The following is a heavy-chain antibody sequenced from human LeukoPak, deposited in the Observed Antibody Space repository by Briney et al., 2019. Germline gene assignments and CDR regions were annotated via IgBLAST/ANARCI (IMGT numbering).Heavy chain of an antibody. CDR2: SHSGGST. Sequence: GGSLRLSCAASGVTVSSTYISWVRQAPGKGLEWVSLSHSGGSTYYADSVKGRFTISRDNSKTTAYLQMNSLRAEDTAVYYCARDYPAGYSRGEWHFDLWGRGTLVTVSS. V-gene: IGHV3-66*01. J-gene: IGHJ2*01. D-gene: IGHD6-13*01. CDR1: GVTVSSTY. CDR3: ARDYPAGYSRGEWHFDL.